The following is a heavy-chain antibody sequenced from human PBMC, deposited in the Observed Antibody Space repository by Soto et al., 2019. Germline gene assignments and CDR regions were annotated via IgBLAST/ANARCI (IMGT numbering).Heavy chain of an antibody. J-gene: IGHJ4*02. CDR1: GGSISSYY. CDR3: ARRYYRSYFDY. CDR2: IYYSGST. Sequence: SETLSLTCTVSGGSISSYYWSWIRQPPGKGLEWIGYIYYSGSTNYNPSLKSRVTISVDTSKNQFSLKLSSVTAADTAVYYCARRYYRSYFDYWGQGTLVTVSS. D-gene: IGHD1-26*01. V-gene: IGHV4-59*08.